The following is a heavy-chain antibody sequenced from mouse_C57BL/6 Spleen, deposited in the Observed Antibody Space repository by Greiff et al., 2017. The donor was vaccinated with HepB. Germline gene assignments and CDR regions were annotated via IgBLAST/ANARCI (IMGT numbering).Heavy chain of an antibody. CDR2: ISSGSSTI. V-gene: IGHV5-17*01. J-gene: IGHJ2*01. Sequence: EVMLVESGGGLVKPGGSLKLSCAASGFTFSDYGMHWVRQAPEKGLEWVAYISSGSSTIYYADTVKGRFTISRDNAKNTLFLQMTSLRSEDTAMYYCARPANYGSTYFDYWGQGTTLTVSS. CDR3: ARPANYGSTYFDY. CDR1: GFTFSDYG. D-gene: IGHD1-1*01.